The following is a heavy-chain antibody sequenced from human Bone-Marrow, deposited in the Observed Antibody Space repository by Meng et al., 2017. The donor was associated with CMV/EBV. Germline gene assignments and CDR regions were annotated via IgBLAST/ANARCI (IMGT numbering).Heavy chain of an antibody. CDR3: ARTYGDYVPWADY. CDR1: GGSISSGGSY. CDR2: IYCSGST. D-gene: IGHD4-17*01. Sequence: VSGGSISSGGSYWSWIRQHPGKGLEWIRYIYCSGSTYYNPSLKSRVTISVDTSKNQFSLKLSSVTAADTAVYYCARTYGDYVPWADYWGQGTLVTVSS. V-gene: IGHV4-31*02. J-gene: IGHJ4*02.